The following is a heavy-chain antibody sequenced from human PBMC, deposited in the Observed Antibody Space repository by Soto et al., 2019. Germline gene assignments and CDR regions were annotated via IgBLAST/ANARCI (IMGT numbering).Heavy chain of an antibody. J-gene: IGHJ6*03. Sequence: PGGSLRLSCAASGFTFRGYYMSWIRQAPGKGLEWVSYISSSGSTIYYADSVKGRFTISRDNAKNSLYLQMNSLRAEDTAVYYCAREPRGTRRGGYSNTYYYYYYMDVWGKGTTVTVSS. CDR1: GFTFRGYY. CDR2: ISSSGSTI. CDR3: AREPRGTRRGGYSNTYYYYYYMDV. D-gene: IGHD4-4*01. V-gene: IGHV3-11*01.